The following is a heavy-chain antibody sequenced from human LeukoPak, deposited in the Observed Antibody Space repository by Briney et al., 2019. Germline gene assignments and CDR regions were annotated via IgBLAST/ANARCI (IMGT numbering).Heavy chain of an antibody. CDR1: GLTFSNYA. CDR3: AKGPLTEVPGTTWDY. D-gene: IGHD6-19*01. CDR2: LSGSSGVT. J-gene: IGHJ4*02. V-gene: IGHV3-23*01. Sequence: PGGSLRLSCVVTGLTFSNYAMSWVRQAPGKGPEWVSDLSGSSGVTHFADSVRGRFSISRDNSKNTLYLQMSSLRAEDTAVYYCAKGPLTEVPGTTWDYWGQGTLVTVSS.